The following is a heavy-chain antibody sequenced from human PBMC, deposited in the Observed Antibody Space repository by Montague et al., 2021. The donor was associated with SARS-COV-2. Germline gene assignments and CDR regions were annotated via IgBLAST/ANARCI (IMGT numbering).Heavy chain of an antibody. Sequence: ETLSLTCSVSGDSIGSGTFHWAWIRQSPGKGLEWIGSIFYGGKTDYNPSLESRATLSVDTSQNQFSLNLNSVTAADTAVYYCARLRATPLSRPYCFDHWGQGTLVTVSS. V-gene: IGHV4-39*01. CDR2: IFYGGKT. CDR1: GDSIGSGTFH. J-gene: IGHJ4*02. CDR3: ARLRATPLSRPYCFDH.